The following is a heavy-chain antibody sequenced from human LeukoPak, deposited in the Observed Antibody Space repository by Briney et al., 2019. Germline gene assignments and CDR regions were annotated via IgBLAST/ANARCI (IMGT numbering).Heavy chain of an antibody. V-gene: IGHV4-38-2*02. CDR2: IYRSGST. D-gene: IGHD4-17*01. CDR3: ARGTYGYYMDV. CDR1: NYSISDSLY. J-gene: IGHJ6*03. Sequence: PSETLSLTCSGSNYSISDSLYWGWLRQPPGKGLEWIGSIYRSGSTFYNPSLKSRVTISLDTSKNQFSLKLSSVTAADTAVYSCARGTYGYYMDVWGKGTTVTVSS.